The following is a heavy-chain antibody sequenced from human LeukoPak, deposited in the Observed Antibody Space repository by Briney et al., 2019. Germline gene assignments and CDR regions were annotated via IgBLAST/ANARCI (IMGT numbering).Heavy chain of an antibody. CDR1: GFTFSSYA. D-gene: IGHD3-22*01. V-gene: IGHV3-23*01. Sequence: GGSLRLSCAASGFTFSSYAMSWVRQAPGKGLEWVSAISGSGGSTYYADSVKGRFTISRDNSKKTLYLQMNSLRAEDTAVYCCAKFPWYDSSGYTDYWGQGTLVTVSS. CDR2: ISGSGGST. CDR3: AKFPWYDSSGYTDY. J-gene: IGHJ4*02.